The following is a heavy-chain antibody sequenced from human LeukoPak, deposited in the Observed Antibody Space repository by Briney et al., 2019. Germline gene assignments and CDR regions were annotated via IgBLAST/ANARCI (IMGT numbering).Heavy chain of an antibody. Sequence: GGSLRLSCAASGFTFSSYAMSWVRQAPGKGLEWVSVVSGSGGSTYYADSVKGRFTISRDNSKNTMYLQMNSLGAEDTAVYYCAKGKAVSYSSSWSVYWGQGTLVTVSS. V-gene: IGHV3-23*01. CDR2: VSGSGGST. D-gene: IGHD6-13*01. J-gene: IGHJ4*02. CDR1: GFTFSSYA. CDR3: AKGKAVSYSSSWSVY.